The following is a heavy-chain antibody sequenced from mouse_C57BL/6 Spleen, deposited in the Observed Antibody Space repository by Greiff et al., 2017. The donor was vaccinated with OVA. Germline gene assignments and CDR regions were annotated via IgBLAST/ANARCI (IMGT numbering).Heavy chain of an antibody. Sequence: QVQLQQPGAELVKPGASVKLSCKASGYTFTSYWMHWVKQRPGQGLEWIGMIHPNSGSTNYNEKFKSKATLTVAKSSSTAYMQLSSLTSEDSAVYYCARARNYLYYAMDYWGQGTSVTVSS. CDR1: GYTFTSYW. CDR3: ARARNYLYYAMDY. D-gene: IGHD5-5*01. CDR2: IHPNSGST. V-gene: IGHV1-64*01. J-gene: IGHJ4*01.